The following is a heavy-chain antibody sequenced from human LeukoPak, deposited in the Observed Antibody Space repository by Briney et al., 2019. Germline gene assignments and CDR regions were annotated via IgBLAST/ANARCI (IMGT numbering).Heavy chain of an antibody. Sequence: GESLKISCKGSGYSFTSYWIGWVRQAPGHGPEWMGVIYPSGSRTVYAQNFQGRVSVTRDASTSTVYMELSSLRSEDTAMYYCARELEAAAKNFDLWGQGTLVTVSS. CDR1: GYSFTSYW. CDR3: ARELEAAAKNFDL. J-gene: IGHJ4*02. CDR2: IYPSGSRT. V-gene: IGHV1-46*01. D-gene: IGHD2-15*01.